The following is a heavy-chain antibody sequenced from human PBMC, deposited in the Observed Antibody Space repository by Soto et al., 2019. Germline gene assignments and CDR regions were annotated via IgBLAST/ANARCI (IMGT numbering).Heavy chain of an antibody. CDR2: VTSSGGT. J-gene: IGHJ6*03. V-gene: IGHV3-23*01. Sequence: GGSLRLSCAASGFALSSFALRWVRQVPEKGLEWVSTVTSSGGTYYADSVKGRFTISRDNPKNTLYLQMNTLRAEDTAIYYCARVFCPSTNCRAGPSMDVWGKGTTVTVSS. CDR1: GFALSSFA. D-gene: IGHD2-2*01. CDR3: ARVFCPSTNCRAGPSMDV.